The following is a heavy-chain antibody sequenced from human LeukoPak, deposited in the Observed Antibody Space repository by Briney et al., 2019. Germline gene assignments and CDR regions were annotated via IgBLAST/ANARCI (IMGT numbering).Heavy chain of an antibody. Sequence: GGSLRLSCAASGFTFISYSMNWVRQAPGKGLEWVSSISSSSSYIYYADSVKGRFTISRDNAKNSLYLQMNSLRAEDTAVYYCAREYSSSFYYMDVWGKGTTVTVSS. J-gene: IGHJ6*03. D-gene: IGHD6-13*01. CDR2: ISSSSSYI. CDR3: AREYSSSFYYMDV. CDR1: GFTFISYS. V-gene: IGHV3-21*01.